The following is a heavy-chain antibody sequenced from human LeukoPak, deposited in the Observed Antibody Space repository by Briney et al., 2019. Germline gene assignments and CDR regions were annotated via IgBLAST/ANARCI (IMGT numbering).Heavy chain of an antibody. CDR2: ICANDGNT. CDR1: GLTFRNYA. V-gene: IGHV3-23*01. CDR3: AKGSGSSCYSPCDY. D-gene: IGHD2-15*01. J-gene: IGHJ4*02. Sequence: GGSLRLSCAASGLTFRNYAMSWVRQAPGKGLEWVSVICANDGNTYYADAVKGRFTISRDNSKDTLYLQMDSLRAEDTAVYHCAKGSGSSCYSPCDYWGQGILVTVSS.